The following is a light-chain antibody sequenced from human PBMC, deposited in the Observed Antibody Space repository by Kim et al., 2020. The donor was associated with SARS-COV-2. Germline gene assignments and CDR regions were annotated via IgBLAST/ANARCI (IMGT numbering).Light chain of an antibody. CDR2: GAS. Sequence: PGDRATLSCRASRSVSSSYLAWYQQKPGQAPRLLIYGASSRATGVPDRFSGSGSGTDFTLTITRLEPEDFAVYYCQQYGNSPHTFGQGTKVDIK. J-gene: IGKJ1*01. CDR1: RSVSSSY. CDR3: QQYGNSPHT. V-gene: IGKV3-20*01.